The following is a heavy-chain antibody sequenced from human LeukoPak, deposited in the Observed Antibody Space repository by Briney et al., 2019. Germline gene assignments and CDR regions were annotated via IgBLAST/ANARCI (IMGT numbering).Heavy chain of an antibody. CDR2: ISWDGGST. J-gene: IGHJ4*02. CDR3: AKSSYYDSSGYLPGDYFDY. D-gene: IGHD3-22*01. CDR1: GFTFDDYA. V-gene: IGHV3-43D*03. Sequence: PGGSLRLSCAASGFTFDDYAMHWVRQAPWKGLEWVSLISWDGGSTYYADSVKGRFTISRDNSKNSLYLQMNSLRAEDTALYYCAKSSYYDSSGYLPGDYFDYWGQGTLVTVSS.